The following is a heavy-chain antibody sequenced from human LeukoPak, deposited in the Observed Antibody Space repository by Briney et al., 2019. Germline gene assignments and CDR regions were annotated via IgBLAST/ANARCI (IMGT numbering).Heavy chain of an antibody. V-gene: IGHV1-2*02. D-gene: IGHD3-10*01. CDR3: AREKRVRGVMTGGWFDP. Sequence: ASVKVSCKASGYTFTDSYMHWVRQAPGQGLEWMGWINPNSGGTNYAQKFQGRVTMTRDTSTSTAYMELSRLRSDDTAVYYCAREKRVRGVMTGGWFDPWGQGTLVTVSS. J-gene: IGHJ5*02. CDR2: INPNSGGT. CDR1: GYTFTDSY.